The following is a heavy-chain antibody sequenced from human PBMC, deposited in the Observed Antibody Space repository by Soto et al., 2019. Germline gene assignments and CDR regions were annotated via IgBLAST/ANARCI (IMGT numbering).Heavy chain of an antibody. J-gene: IGHJ3*02. Sequence: PSGTLFLTCAVSGGSICSGGYSWRWIGQPPGKGLEWIGYIYHSGSTYYNPSLKSRVTTLVDRSKNQFSLKLSSVTAADTAVYFCAKINSGPDAFDIWGQGTMVTVS. V-gene: IGHV4-30-2*01. D-gene: IGHD5-12*01. CDR1: GGSICSGGYS. CDR2: IYHSGST. CDR3: AKINSGPDAFDI.